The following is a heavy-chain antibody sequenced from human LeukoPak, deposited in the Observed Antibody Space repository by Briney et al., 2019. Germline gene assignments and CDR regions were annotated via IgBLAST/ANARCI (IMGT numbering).Heavy chain of an antibody. J-gene: IGHJ6*02. Sequence: SEALSLTCTVSGASITNNNYYWGWIRQPPGKGLEWIGTIDHSGGTYYNPSLKSRVTISVDTSTNQISLQLRSVTAAESAIYYCARDHRWLQGYYYYNGMDVWGQGTTDTVSS. D-gene: IGHD5-24*01. V-gene: IGHV4-39*01. CDR2: IDHSGGT. CDR1: GASITNNNYY. CDR3: ARDHRWLQGYYYYNGMDV.